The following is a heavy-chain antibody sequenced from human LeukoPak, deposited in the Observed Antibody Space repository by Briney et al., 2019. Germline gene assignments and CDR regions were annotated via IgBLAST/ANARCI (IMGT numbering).Heavy chain of an antibody. CDR3: ARHANGATYPFDH. D-gene: IGHD2-8*01. J-gene: IGHJ4*02. CDR1: GGSISSGGYY. Sequence: PSQTLSLTCTVSGGSISSGGYYWSWIRQHPGKGLEWIGYIYYSGSTYYNPSLKSRVTISVDTSKNQFSLKLSSVTAADTAVYYCARHANGATYPFDHWGQGTLVTVSS. V-gene: IGHV4-31*03. CDR2: IYYSGST.